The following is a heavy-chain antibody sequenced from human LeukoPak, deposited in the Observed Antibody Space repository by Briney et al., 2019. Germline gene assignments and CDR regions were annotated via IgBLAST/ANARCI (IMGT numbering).Heavy chain of an antibody. J-gene: IGHJ4*02. D-gene: IGHD4-17*01. CDR2: IHYDGSDK. Sequence: GGSLRLSCAASGFIFSNYGMHWVRQAPGEGLDWVAFIHYDGSDKYYADSVKGRFTISRDNSKNTLYLQMNSLGVEDTAVYYCAKDDYGLDYWGQGSLVTVSS. V-gene: IGHV3-30*02. CDR1: GFIFSNYG. CDR3: AKDDYGLDY.